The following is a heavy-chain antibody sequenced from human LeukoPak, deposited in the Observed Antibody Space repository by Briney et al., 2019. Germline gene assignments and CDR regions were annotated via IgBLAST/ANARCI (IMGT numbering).Heavy chain of an antibody. Sequence: ASVKVSCKSSGHTFISSVFTWVRQAPGQGLEWLGWVSAYNHKTDYAQKLQGRVTMTADTSTDTVYMELRSLRSDDTAMYYCARCWSFDRGYCDFWGQGTLITVSS. J-gene: IGHJ4*02. CDR3: ARCWSFDRGYCDF. CDR2: VSAYNHKT. V-gene: IGHV1-18*01. CDR1: GHTFISSV.